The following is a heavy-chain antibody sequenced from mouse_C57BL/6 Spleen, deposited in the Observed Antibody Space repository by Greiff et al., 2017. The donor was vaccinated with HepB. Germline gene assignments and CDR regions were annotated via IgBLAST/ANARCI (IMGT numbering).Heavy chain of an antibody. CDR1: GFTFSDYG. V-gene: IGHV5-17*01. CDR2: ISSGSSTI. CDR3: ARDIYYGYDRAMDY. D-gene: IGHD2-2*01. Sequence: EVKLEESGGGLVKPGGSLKLSCAASGFTFSDYGMHWVRQAPEKGLEWVAYISSGSSTIYYADTVKGRFTISRDNAKNTLFLQMTSLRSEDTAMYYCARDIYYGYDRAMDYWGQGTSVTVSS. J-gene: IGHJ4*01.